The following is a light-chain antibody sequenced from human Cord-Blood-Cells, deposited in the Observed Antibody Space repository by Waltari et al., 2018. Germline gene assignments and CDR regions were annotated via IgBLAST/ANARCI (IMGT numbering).Light chain of an antibody. V-gene: IGKV3-15*01. CDR1: QSVSSN. CDR3: QQYNNWPLT. Sequence: EIVMTQYPATLSVSPGERHTLPCRASQSVSSNLSWYQQKPGQAPRLLIYGASTRATGIPARFSGSGSGTEFTLTISSLQSEDFAVYYCQQYNNWPLTFGQGTRLEIK. J-gene: IGKJ5*01. CDR2: GAS.